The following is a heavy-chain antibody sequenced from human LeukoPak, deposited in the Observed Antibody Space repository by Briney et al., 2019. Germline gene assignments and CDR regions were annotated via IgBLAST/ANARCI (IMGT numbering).Heavy chain of an antibody. D-gene: IGHD2-2*02. Sequence: MTSETLSLTCAVYGGSFSGYYWSWIRQPPGKGLEWIGEINHSGSTNYNPSLKSRVTISVDTSKNQFSLKLSSVTAADTAVYYCARDDCSSTSCYIGGWGSNWFDPWGQGTLVTASS. CDR3: ARDDCSSTSCYIGGWGSNWFDP. CDR1: GGSFSGYY. V-gene: IGHV4-34*01. J-gene: IGHJ5*02. CDR2: INHSGST.